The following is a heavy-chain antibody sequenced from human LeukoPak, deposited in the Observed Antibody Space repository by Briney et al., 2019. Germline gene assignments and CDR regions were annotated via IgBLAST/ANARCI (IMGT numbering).Heavy chain of an antibody. D-gene: IGHD3-22*01. J-gene: IGHJ4*02. V-gene: IGHV4-34*01. Sequence: SETLSLTCTVSGGSISNYYWSWIRQPPGKGLEWIGEINHSGSTNYNPSLKSRVTISVDTSKNQFSLKLSSVTAADTAVYYCARTSAYYYDSSGYPPFDYWGQGTLVTVSS. CDR1: GGSISNYY. CDR3: ARTSAYYYDSSGYPPFDY. CDR2: INHSGST.